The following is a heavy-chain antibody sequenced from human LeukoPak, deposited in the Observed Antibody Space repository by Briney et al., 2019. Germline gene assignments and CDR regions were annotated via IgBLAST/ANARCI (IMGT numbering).Heavy chain of an antibody. J-gene: IGHJ4*02. D-gene: IGHD2/OR15-2a*01. Sequence: GGSLRLSCAASGSGFIFSNYGMRWVRQAPGKGLEWVSAVSGSGDSTYYADSVKGRFTISRDNSKSTLSLQMNSLTVEDTAVYSRAKNFHRLQPYYFDYWGQGTLVTVSS. V-gene: IGHV3-23*01. CDR1: GSGFIFSNYG. CDR3: AKNFHRLQPYYFDY. CDR2: VSGSGDST.